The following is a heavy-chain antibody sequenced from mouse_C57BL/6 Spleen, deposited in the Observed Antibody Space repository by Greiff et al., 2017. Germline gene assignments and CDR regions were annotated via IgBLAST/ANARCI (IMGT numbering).Heavy chain of an antibody. CDR1: GFSLTSYG. D-gene: IGHD2-4*01. Sequence: VKLVESGPGLVQPSQSLSITCTVSGFSLTSYGVHWVRQSPGKGLEWLGVIWSGGSTDYNAAFISRLSISKDNSKSQVFFKMNSLQADDTAIYYCARGVYYDYDGDAMDYWGQGTSVTVSS. V-gene: IGHV2-2*01. J-gene: IGHJ4*01. CDR3: ARGVYYDYDGDAMDY. CDR2: IWSGGST.